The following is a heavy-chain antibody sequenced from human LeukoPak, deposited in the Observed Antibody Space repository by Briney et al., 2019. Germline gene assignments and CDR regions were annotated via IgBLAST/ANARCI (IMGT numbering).Heavy chain of an antibody. D-gene: IGHD4-23*01. J-gene: IGHJ4*02. CDR2: IKQDGSEK. CDR1: GFTFSSYG. V-gene: IGHV3-7*01. Sequence: GGSLRLSCAASGFTFSSYGMHWVRQPPGKGLEWVANIKQDGSEKYYVDSVKGRFTISRDNAKNPLFLQMNSLRAEDTAVYYCAREVTPYYWGQGTLVTVSS. CDR3: AREVTPYY.